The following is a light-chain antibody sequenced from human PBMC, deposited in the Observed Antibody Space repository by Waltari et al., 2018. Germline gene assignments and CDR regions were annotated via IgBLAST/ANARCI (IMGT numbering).Light chain of an antibody. CDR1: SPSIGNNN. Sequence: QSVLTQTPSVSGTPGQRVTIACSGSSPSIGNNNVNCYQQLPGTVPRLLIYNNMVRPTGVPDRFSGSKSGTSASLVITGLQSEDEADYYCAAWHDSLNGVAFGGGTKVTVL. CDR3: AAWHDSLNGVA. CDR2: NNM. V-gene: IGLV1-44*01. J-gene: IGLJ2*01.